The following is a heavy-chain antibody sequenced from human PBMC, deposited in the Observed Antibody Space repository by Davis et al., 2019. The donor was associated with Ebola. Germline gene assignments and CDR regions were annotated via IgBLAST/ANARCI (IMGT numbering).Heavy chain of an antibody. CDR3: ARVGNYYDSSGSLYYYYYGMDV. CDR1: GGSFSGYY. CDR2: INHSGST. V-gene: IGHV4-34*01. Sequence: MPSETLSLTCAVYGGSFSGYYWSWIRQPPGKGLEWIGEINHSGSTNYNPSLKSRVTISVDTSKNQFSLKLSSVTAADTAVYYCARVGNYYDSSGSLYYYYYGMDVWGQGTTVTVSS. J-gene: IGHJ6*02. D-gene: IGHD3-22*01.